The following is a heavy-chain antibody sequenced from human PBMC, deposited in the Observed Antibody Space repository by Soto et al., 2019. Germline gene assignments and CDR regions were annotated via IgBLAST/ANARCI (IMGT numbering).Heavy chain of an antibody. CDR1: GFTFSDYY. Sequence: GGSLRLSCAASGFTFSDYYMSWIRQAPGKGLVWVSYISSSGTPIYYEDSMKGRFTISRDNAKNELYLQMSRLSAEDTAFYYCARSQGPFWYFDYWGQGILLTVS. J-gene: IGHJ4*02. V-gene: IGHV3-11*01. CDR2: ISSSGTPI. CDR3: ARSQGPFWYFDY.